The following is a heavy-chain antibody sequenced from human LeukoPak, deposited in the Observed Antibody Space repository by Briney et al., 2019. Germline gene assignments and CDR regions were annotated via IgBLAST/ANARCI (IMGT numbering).Heavy chain of an antibody. CDR2: IGAYNGNT. CDR1: GYTFTSYG. J-gene: IGHJ5*02. D-gene: IGHD3-3*01. Sequence: ASVTVSFKASGYTFTSYGISWVRQAPGQGLEWMGWIGAYNGNTNYAQKLQGRVTMTTDTSTSTAYMELRSLRSDDTAVYYCARTPPYDFWSGYYTGINWFDPWGQGTLVTVSS. CDR3: ARTPPYDFWSGYYTGINWFDP. V-gene: IGHV1-18*01.